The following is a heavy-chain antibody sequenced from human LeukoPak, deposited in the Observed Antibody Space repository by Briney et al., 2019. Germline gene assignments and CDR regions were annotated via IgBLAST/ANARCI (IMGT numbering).Heavy chain of an antibody. D-gene: IGHD2-15*01. CDR1: GFTLSDYY. Sequence: GRSLRLSCAASGFTLSDYYMSWIPQAPGRGLEWGSYISSSGSTIYYADSVKGRFTINRENAKNSLYLQMNSLRAEDTAVYYCVLPYRVVDKWFDPWGQGTLVTVSS. J-gene: IGHJ5*02. V-gene: IGHV3-11*01. CDR3: VLPYRVVDKWFDP. CDR2: ISSSGSTI.